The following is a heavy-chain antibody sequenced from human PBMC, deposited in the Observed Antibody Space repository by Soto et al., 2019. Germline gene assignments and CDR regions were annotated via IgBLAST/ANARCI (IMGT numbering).Heavy chain of an antibody. J-gene: IGHJ4*02. CDR2: IYYSGRT. CDR3: ARQRTTVVTQAYFDH. Sequence: SETLSLTCIVSGESISSSSYYWGWIRQPPGKGLEWIGSIYYSGRTYYNPSFKSRVTISIDTSKNQFSLKLSSVTATDTAVYCCARQRTTVVTQAYFDHWGQGALVTVSS. D-gene: IGHD2-21*02. V-gene: IGHV4-39*01. CDR1: GESISSSSYY.